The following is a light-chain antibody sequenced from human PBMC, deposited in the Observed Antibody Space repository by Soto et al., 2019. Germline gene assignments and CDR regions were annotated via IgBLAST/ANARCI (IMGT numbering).Light chain of an antibody. CDR3: SSYTSRSSWL. V-gene: IGLV2-14*01. Sequence: QSALTQPASVSGSPGQSITISCTGTSSDVGGYDSVSWYQHHPGKAPKLMIYEVSNRPSGVSNRFSGSKSGNTASLTISGLQAEDEADYYCSSYTSRSSWLFGGGTKLTVL. CDR2: EVS. CDR1: SSDVGGYDS. J-gene: IGLJ3*02.